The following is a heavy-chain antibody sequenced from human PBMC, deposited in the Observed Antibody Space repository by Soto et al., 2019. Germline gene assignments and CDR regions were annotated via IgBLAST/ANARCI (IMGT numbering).Heavy chain of an antibody. D-gene: IGHD2-2*01. CDR2: IIPILGIA. Sequence: GASVKVSCKASGGTFSSYTISWVRQAPGQGLEWMGRIIPILGIANYAQKFQGRVTITADKSTSTAYMELSSLRSEDTAVYYCARDGAHMPQGDPWGQGTLVTVSS. V-gene: IGHV1-69*04. J-gene: IGHJ5*02. CDR1: GGTFSSYT. CDR3: ARDGAHMPQGDP.